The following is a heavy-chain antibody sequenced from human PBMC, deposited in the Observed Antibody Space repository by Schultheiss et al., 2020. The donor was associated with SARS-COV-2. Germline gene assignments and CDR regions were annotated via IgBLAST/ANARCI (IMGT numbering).Heavy chain of an antibody. D-gene: IGHD4-11*01. Sequence: GGSLRLSCAASGFTFDDYAMHWVRQAPGKGLEWVSSISSSSSYIYYADSVKGRFTISRDNAKNSLYLQMNSLRAEDTAVYYCARGSNPFPHYYGMDVWGQGTTVTVSS. J-gene: IGHJ6*02. CDR3: ARGSNPFPHYYGMDV. V-gene: IGHV3-21*01. CDR2: ISSSSSYI. CDR1: GFTFDDYA.